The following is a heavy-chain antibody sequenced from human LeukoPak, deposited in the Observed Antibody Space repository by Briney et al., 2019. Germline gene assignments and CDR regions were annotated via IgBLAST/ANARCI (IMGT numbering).Heavy chain of an antibody. CDR1: GFSFSTFG. J-gene: IGHJ4*02. CDR3: ARGDETYYLDY. CDR2: IWYDGSNK. V-gene: IGHV3-33*01. Sequence: GRSLRLSCAASGFSFSTFGMHWVRQAPGKGLEWVALIWYDGSNKYYADSVKGRFTISRDNSKNTLYLQMNSLRAEDTAVYYCARGDETYYLDYWGQGTLVTISS.